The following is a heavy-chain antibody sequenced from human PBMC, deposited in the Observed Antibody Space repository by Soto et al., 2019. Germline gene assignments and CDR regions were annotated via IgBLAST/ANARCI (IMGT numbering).Heavy chain of an antibody. Sequence: SETLSLTCTVSGGSISSYYWSWIRQPPGKGLEWIGYIYYSGSTSYNPSLKSRVTISVDTSRNQFSLKLSSATAADTAVYYCARAPRYNYGYFNFDYWGQGTLVTVSS. CDR1: GGSISSYY. CDR2: IYYSGST. D-gene: IGHD5-18*01. V-gene: IGHV4-59*01. CDR3: ARAPRYNYGYFNFDY. J-gene: IGHJ4*02.